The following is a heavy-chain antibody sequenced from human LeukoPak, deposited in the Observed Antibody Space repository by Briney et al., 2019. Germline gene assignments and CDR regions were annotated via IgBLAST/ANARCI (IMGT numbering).Heavy chain of an antibody. V-gene: IGHV3-30*18. D-gene: IGHD3-22*01. Sequence: GGSLRLSCAASGFTFSSYGMHWVRQAPGKGLEWVAVISYDGSNKYYADSVKGRFTISRDNSKNTLYLQMNSLRAEDTAVYYCAKDTSYYYDSSGYGLFDYWGQGTLVTVSS. J-gene: IGHJ4*02. CDR3: AKDTSYYYDSSGYGLFDY. CDR1: GFTFSSYG. CDR2: ISYDGSNK.